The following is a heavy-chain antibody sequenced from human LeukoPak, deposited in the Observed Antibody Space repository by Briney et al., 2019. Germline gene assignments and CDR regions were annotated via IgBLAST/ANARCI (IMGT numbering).Heavy chain of an antibody. J-gene: IGHJ3*02. V-gene: IGHV4-38-2*02. CDR1: GGSISSGYY. D-gene: IGHD1-1*01. CDR2: IYHSGST. Sequence: SETLSLTCIVSGGSISSGYYWGWIRQPPGKGLEWIGSIYHSGSTYYNPSLKSRVTISVDTSKNQFSLKLSSVTAADTAVYYCARHREYNWNAVPKDDAFDIWGQGTMVTVSS. CDR3: ARHREYNWNAVPKDDAFDI.